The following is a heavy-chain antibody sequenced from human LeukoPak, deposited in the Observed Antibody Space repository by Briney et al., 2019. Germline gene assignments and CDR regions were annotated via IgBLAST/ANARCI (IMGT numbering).Heavy chain of an antibody. J-gene: IGHJ6*02. CDR3: ARDQGLERRINYYYYGMDV. D-gene: IGHD1-1*01. Sequence: GGSLRLSCAASGFTVSSNYMSWVRQAPGKGLEWVSVIYSGGSTYYADSVKGRFTISRDNSKNTLYLQMNSLRAEDTAVYYCARDQGLERRINYYYYGMDVWGQGTTVTVSS. CDR2: IYSGGST. CDR1: GFTVSSNY. V-gene: IGHV3-53*01.